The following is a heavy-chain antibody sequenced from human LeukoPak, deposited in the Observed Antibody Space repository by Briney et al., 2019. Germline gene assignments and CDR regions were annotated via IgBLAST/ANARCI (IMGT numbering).Heavy chain of an antibody. D-gene: IGHD3-10*01. CDR2: IYYSGST. J-gene: IGHJ5*02. CDR3: ARVLYYGSGRYSNWFDP. CDR1: GGSISSGDYY. V-gene: IGHV4-30-4*01. Sequence: SQTLSLTCTVSGGSISSGDYYWSWIRQPPGKGLEWIGYIYYSGSTYYNPSLKSRVTISVDTSKNQFSLKLRSVTAADAAVYYCARVLYYGSGRYSNWFDPWGQGTLVTVSS.